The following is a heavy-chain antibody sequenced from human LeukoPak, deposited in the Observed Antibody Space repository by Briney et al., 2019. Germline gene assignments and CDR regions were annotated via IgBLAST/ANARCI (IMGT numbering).Heavy chain of an antibody. CDR1: GFTFSSYA. D-gene: IGHD1-26*01. Sequence: GGSLRLSCAASGFTFSSYAMHWVRQALGKGLEYVSAISSNGGSTYYANSVKGRFTISRDNSKNTLYLQMGSLRAEDMAVYYCARERVGAPGGAFDIWGQGTMVTVSS. CDR3: ARERVGAPGGAFDI. V-gene: IGHV3-64*01. CDR2: ISSNGGST. J-gene: IGHJ3*02.